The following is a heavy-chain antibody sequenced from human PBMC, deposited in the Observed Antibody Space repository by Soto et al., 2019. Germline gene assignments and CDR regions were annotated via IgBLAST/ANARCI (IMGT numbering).Heavy chain of an antibody. D-gene: IGHD3-16*01. Sequence: PSETLSLTCAVSGGSISSSNWWSWVRQPPGKGLEWIGEIYHSGSTNYNPSLKSRVTISVDKSKNQFSLKLSSVTAADTAVYYCARLGVSRALNGGSDYWGQGTLVTVSS. CDR3: ARLGVSRALNGGSDY. CDR1: GGSISSSNW. CDR2: IYHSGST. J-gene: IGHJ4*02. V-gene: IGHV4-4*02.